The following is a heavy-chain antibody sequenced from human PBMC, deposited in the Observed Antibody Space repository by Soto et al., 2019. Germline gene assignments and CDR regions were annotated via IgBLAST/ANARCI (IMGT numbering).Heavy chain of an antibody. D-gene: IGHD2-21*02. CDR2: IWHDGSNE. V-gene: IGHV3-33*01. J-gene: IGHJ4*02. CDR1: GFPFNNYA. CDR3: ARDDVSMVTTFLDY. Sequence: LRLSCAASGFPFNNYAMHWVRQAPGKGLEWVAVIWHDGSNEHYADSVKGRFRIARDNSNNTLYLQMNSLRGEDTALYYCARDDVSMVTTFLDYWGLGTLVTVPS.